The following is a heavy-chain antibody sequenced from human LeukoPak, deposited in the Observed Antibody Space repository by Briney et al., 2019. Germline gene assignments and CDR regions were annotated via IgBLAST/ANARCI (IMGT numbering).Heavy chain of an antibody. J-gene: IGHJ4*02. Sequence: GGSLRLSCAASGFTFSSYSMNWVRQAPGKGLEWVSSISSSSSYIYYADSVKGRFTISRDNAKNSLYLQMNSLRAEDTAVYYCARETVQYYYDSSDPERYFDYWGQGTLVTVSS. D-gene: IGHD3-22*01. CDR3: ARETVQYYYDSSDPERYFDY. CDR1: GFTFSSYS. CDR2: ISSSSSYI. V-gene: IGHV3-21*01.